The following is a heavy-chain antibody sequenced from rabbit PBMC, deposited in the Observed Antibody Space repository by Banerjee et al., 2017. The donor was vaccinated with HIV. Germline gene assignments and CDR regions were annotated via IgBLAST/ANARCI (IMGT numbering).Heavy chain of an antibody. CDR3: ARGSATMTLVITGYYLSL. CDR1: GFSFNKNYY. Sequence: QEQLVESGGGLVKPEGSLKLSCTASGFSFNKNYYMCWVRQAPGKGLEWIACIYGGDGSSTAYASWAKGRFTVSKTSSTTVTLQMTSLTAADTATYFCARGSATMTLVITGYYLSLWGPGTLVTVS. D-gene: IGHD2-1*01. CDR2: IYGGDGSST. V-gene: IGHV1S45*01. J-gene: IGHJ4*01.